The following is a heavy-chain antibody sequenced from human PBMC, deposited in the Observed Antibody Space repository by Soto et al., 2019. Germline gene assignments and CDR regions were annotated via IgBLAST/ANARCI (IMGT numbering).Heavy chain of an antibody. Sequence: QVQLVXXXXXXXNPGSSVKXSCKASGGTLSDYAVSWVRXARGQGLEWMGGIMPTVDSANYAQKFQGRLTITADESTSTANMELSSLTSDDTAIYYCAVAAVREILTEQSSGMAVWGQGTTVTVSS. V-gene: IGHV1-69*01. J-gene: IGHJ6*02. D-gene: IGHD3-10*01. CDR1: GGTLSDYA. CDR3: AVAAVREILTEQSSGMAV. CDR2: IMPTVDSA.